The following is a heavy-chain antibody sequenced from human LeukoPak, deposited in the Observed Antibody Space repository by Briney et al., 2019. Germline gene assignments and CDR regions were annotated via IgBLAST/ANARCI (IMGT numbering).Heavy chain of an antibody. Sequence: PSETLSLTCTVSGDSITNYYWSWIRQPPGKGLEWIGHIYYSGSTNYNPSLKSRVIISVDTSKNQFSLKLSSVTAADTAVYYCARDRTIAVAGGAWFDPWGQGTLVTVSS. V-gene: IGHV4-59*01. CDR1: GDSITNYY. CDR3: ARDRTIAVAGGAWFDP. J-gene: IGHJ5*02. CDR2: IYYSGST. D-gene: IGHD6-19*01.